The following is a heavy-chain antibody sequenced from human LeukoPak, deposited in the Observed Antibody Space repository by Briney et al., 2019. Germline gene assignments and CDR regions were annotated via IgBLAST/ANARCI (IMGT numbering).Heavy chain of an antibody. D-gene: IGHD2-2*01. J-gene: IGHJ4*02. V-gene: IGHV4-34*01. CDR3: ARVRATRAFDY. Sequence: PSETLSLTCAVYGGSFGGYYWSWIRQPPGKGLEWIGEINHSGSTNYNPSLKSRVTISVDTSKIHFSLKLSSVTAADTAVYYCARVRATRAFDYWGQGTLVTVSS. CDR1: GGSFGGYY. CDR2: INHSGST.